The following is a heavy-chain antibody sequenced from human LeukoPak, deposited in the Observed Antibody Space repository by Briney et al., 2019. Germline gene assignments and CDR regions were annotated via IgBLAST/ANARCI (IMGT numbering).Heavy chain of an antibody. Sequence: PGGSLRLSCAASGFTFSSYSMNWVRQAPGKGLEWVSSISSSSSCIYYADSVKGRFTISRDNAKNSLYLQMNSLRAEDTAVYYCAREGPGFSSSWYRYAFDIWGHGTVVTVSS. D-gene: IGHD6-13*01. V-gene: IGHV3-21*01. CDR2: ISSSSSCI. CDR3: AREGPGFSSSWYRYAFDI. J-gene: IGHJ3*02. CDR1: GFTFSSYS.